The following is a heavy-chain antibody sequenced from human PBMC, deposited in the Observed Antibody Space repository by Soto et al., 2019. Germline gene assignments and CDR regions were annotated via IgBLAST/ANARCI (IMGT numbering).Heavy chain of an antibody. CDR2: VFWDNDK. CDR3: ARLYYYDSSGYPRPFDY. J-gene: IGHJ4*02. D-gene: IGHD3-22*01. CDR1: GFSLSTSGVG. V-gene: IGHV2-5*02. Sequence: SGPTLVNPTHTLTLTCTFSGFSLSTSGVGVGWIRQPPGKALEWLTLVFWDNDKRYSPSLKSRLTITKDTSKNQVVLTLTNVDPVDTATYYCARLYYYDSSGYPRPFDYWGQGTLVTVSS.